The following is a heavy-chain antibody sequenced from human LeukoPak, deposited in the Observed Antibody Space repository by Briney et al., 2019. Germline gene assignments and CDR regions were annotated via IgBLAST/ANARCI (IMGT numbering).Heavy chain of an antibody. J-gene: IGHJ4*02. CDR1: GFTFSDYY. CDR3: AKGDSGAAAARNVDY. D-gene: IGHD6-13*01. Sequence: GGSLRLSCAASGFTFSDYYMSWIRQAPGKGLEWVSYISSSGSTIYYADSVKGRFTISRDNAKNSLYLQMNSLRAEDTAVYYCAKGDSGAAAARNVDYWGQGTLVTVSS. V-gene: IGHV3-11*01. CDR2: ISSSGSTI.